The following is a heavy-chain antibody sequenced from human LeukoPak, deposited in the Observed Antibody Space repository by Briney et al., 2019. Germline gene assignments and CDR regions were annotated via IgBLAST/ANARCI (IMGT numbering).Heavy chain of an antibody. CDR1: GFTVSSNY. D-gene: IGHD3-10*01. Sequence: PGGSLRPSCAASGFTVSSNYMSWVRQAPGKGLEWVSVIYSGGSTYYADSVKGRFTISRDNSKNTLYLQMNSLRAEDTAVYYCAREAAYYYGSGSFDYWGQGTLVTVSS. CDR3: AREAAYYYGSGSFDY. CDR2: IYSGGST. V-gene: IGHV3-66*01. J-gene: IGHJ4*02.